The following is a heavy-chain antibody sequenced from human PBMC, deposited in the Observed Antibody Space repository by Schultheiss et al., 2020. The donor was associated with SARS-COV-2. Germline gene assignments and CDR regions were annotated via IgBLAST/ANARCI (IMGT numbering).Heavy chain of an antibody. CDR1: GGSFSGYY. D-gene: IGHD3-10*01. J-gene: IGHJ6*02. V-gene: IGHV4-34*01. Sequence: SETLSLTCAVYGGSFSGYYWSWIRQPPGKGLEWIGEVNHSGSTNYNPSLKSRVTISVDTSKNQFSLKLSSVTAADTAVYYCARDGGITMVRGMGDGMDVWGQGTTVTVSS. CDR2: VNHSGST. CDR3: ARDGGITMVRGMGDGMDV.